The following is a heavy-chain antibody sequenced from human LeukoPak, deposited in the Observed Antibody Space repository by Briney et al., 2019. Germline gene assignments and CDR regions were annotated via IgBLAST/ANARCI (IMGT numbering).Heavy chain of an antibody. V-gene: IGHV3-74*01. D-gene: IGHD3-10*01. Sequence: GGSLRLSCADSGFTFSASWMHWVRQAPGKGLVWVSLISSDGSTIIYADSVKGRFTISRDNANSTLYLQMNSLRAEDTAFYYCARRSASVSYYFFDYWGQGTLVTVSS. CDR1: GFTFSASW. J-gene: IGHJ4*02. CDR3: ARRSASVSYYFFDY. CDR2: ISSDGSTI.